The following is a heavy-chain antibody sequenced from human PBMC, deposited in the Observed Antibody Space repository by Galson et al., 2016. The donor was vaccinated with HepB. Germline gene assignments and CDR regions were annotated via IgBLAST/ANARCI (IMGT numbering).Heavy chain of an antibody. CDR3: GKHGGFDY. V-gene: IGHV3-23*01. D-gene: IGHD3-16*01. Sequence: SLRLSCAASGFSFSIFAMSWVRQAPGKGLEWVSGITGSGATTHYADSVKGRFTMSRDNSKNTLYLDMNNLRAGDTAVYYCGKHGGFDYRGQGALVTVSS. J-gene: IGHJ4*02. CDR1: GFSFSIFA. CDR2: ITGSGATT.